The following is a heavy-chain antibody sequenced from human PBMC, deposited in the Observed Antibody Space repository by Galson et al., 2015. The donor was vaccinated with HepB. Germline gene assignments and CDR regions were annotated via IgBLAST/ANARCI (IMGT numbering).Heavy chain of an antibody. CDR2: IKQDGREK. V-gene: IGHV3-7*03. J-gene: IGHJ3*02. D-gene: IGHD6-13*01. CDR3: ARYSSIGSAFDI. CDR1: GFTFSSYW. Sequence: SLRLSCAASGFTFSSYWMSWVRQAPGKELEWVASIKQDGREKYYVDSVKGRFTISRDNAKNSLYLQMNSLRAEDTAVYYCARYSSIGSAFDIWGQGTMVTVSS.